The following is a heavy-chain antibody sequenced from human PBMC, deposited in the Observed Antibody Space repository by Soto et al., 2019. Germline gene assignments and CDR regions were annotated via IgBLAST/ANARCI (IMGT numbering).Heavy chain of an antibody. V-gene: IGHV3-66*04. J-gene: IGHJ4*02. Sequence: EVQLVASGGGLVQPGGSLRLSCAASGFTVSSNYMSWVRQAPGKGLEWVSVIYSGGSAYYAGSVKGRFTISRDNSKNTLYLQMNSLRAEDTAVYYCARHGYSYGGGYFDYWGQGTLVTVSS. CDR3: ARHGYSYGGGYFDY. CDR1: GFTVSSNY. CDR2: IYSGGSA. D-gene: IGHD5-18*01.